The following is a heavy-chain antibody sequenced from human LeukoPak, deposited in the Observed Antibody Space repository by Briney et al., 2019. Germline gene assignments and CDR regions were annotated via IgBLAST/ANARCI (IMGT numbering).Heavy chain of an antibody. Sequence: QPGGSLRLSCAASGFTFSGYEMNWVRQAPGKGLERGSYISSSGSTIYYADSVKGRFTISRDNAKNSLYLQMNSLRAEDTAVYYCARVPRGDWFDPWGQGNLVTVSS. J-gene: IGHJ5*02. CDR1: GFTFSGYE. CDR2: ISSSGSTI. CDR3: ARVPRGDWFDP. V-gene: IGHV3-48*03.